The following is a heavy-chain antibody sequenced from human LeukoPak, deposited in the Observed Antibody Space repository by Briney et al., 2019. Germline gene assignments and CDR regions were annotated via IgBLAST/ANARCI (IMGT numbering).Heavy chain of an antibody. V-gene: IGHV4-34*01. D-gene: IGHD1-1*01. CDR3: ARGYDIYYFDY. Sequence: SETLSLTRAVYNESFSGYYWRWIRQPPGKGLEWIGEIKHSGSTNYNASVKSRVTISVDRSKDQFSLKLISVTAADTAVYYCARGYDIYYFDYRGQGTLVTVSS. CDR1: NESFSGYY. CDR2: IKHSGST. J-gene: IGHJ4*02.